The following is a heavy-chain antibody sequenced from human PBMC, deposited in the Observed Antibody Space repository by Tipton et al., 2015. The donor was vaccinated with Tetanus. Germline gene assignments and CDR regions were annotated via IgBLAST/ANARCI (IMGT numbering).Heavy chain of an antibody. CDR3: ARWEVAATKVLY. CDR2: INPSGST. CDR1: GGSISSGNW. D-gene: IGHD1-26*01. Sequence: TLSLTCAVSGGSISSGNWWSWVRQSPGKGLEWIGEINPSGSTYYNPSLKSRVTISEDTSKNHFSLKQSSVTAADTAVYCCARWEVAATKVLYWGQGTLVTVSS. V-gene: IGHV4-4*01. J-gene: IGHJ4*02.